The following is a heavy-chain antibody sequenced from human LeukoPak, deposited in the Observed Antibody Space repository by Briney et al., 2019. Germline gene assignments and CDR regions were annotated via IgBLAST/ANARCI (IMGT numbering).Heavy chain of an antibody. D-gene: IGHD6-19*01. Sequence: GGSLRLSCAASGFTFTEYYMSWIRQTPGKGLEWVSDISSSGDILSYADSIQGRFTISRDNAKNSLYLQMNSLRPDDKAVYYCARETVAGTFDYWGQGTLVTVSS. J-gene: IGHJ4*02. CDR3: ARETVAGTFDY. CDR2: ISSSGDIL. V-gene: IGHV3-11*01. CDR1: GFTFTEYY.